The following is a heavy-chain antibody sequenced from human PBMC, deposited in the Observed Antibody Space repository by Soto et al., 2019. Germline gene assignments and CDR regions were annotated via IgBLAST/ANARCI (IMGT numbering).Heavy chain of an antibody. CDR1: GFSFSTYS. D-gene: IGHD3-22*01. Sequence: XGSLRLSCADSGFSFSTYSMSWVRQTPGKGLEWVSAITATGDRTYYADSVTGRFTISRDNSKKTHYLQMTSLRAEDTAIYYCATMNGYFEYWGQGTPVTVSS. CDR3: ATMNGYFEY. V-gene: IGHV3-23*01. CDR2: ITATGDRT. J-gene: IGHJ4*02.